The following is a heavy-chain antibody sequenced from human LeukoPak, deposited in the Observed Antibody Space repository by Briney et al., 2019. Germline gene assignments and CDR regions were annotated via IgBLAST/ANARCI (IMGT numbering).Heavy chain of an antibody. V-gene: IGHV4-59*01. CDR3: ARALRQQLLTGWFDP. Sequence: PSETLSLTCTVSGGSISGYYWSWIRQPPGKGLEWIGCIYDSGSTNNNPSLKSRVTISVDTSKNQFSLRLTSVTAADTAVYYCARALRQQLLTGWFDPWGQGTLVTVSS. D-gene: IGHD6-13*01. J-gene: IGHJ5*02. CDR2: IYDSGST. CDR1: GGSISGYY.